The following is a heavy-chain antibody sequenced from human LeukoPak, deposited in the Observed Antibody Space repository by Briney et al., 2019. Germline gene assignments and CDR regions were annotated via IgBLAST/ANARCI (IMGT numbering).Heavy chain of an antibody. CDR1: GGSISSSSYY. CDR3: AKQLWLPRGAFDI. V-gene: IGHV4-39*01. CDR2: IYYSGST. D-gene: IGHD5-18*01. J-gene: IGHJ3*02. Sequence: SETLSLTCTVSGGSISSSSYYWGWIRQPPGKGLEWIGSIYYSGSTYYNPSLKSQVTISVDTSKNQFSLKLSSVTAADTAVYYCAKQLWLPRGAFDIWGQGTMVTVSS.